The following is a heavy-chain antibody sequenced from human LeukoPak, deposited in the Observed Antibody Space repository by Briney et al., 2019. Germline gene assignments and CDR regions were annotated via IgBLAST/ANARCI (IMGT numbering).Heavy chain of an antibody. J-gene: IGHJ4*02. Sequence: GGSLRLSCAASGFTFSSYWMSWVRRAPGRGLEWVANIKQDGSEKYYVDSVKGRFTISRDNAKNSLYLQMNSLRAEDTAVYYCARLRVTAIPIDYWGQGTLVTVSS. D-gene: IGHD2-21*02. CDR2: IKQDGSEK. CDR3: ARLRVTAIPIDY. CDR1: GFTFSSYW. V-gene: IGHV3-7*04.